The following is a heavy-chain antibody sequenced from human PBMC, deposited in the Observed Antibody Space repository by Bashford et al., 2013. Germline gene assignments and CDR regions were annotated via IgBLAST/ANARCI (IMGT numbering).Heavy chain of an antibody. CDR2: IYPGDSDT. J-gene: IGHJ5*02. V-gene: IGHV5-51*01. CDR3: ARYFEVVPAAASAVWFDP. CDR1: GYSFTSYW. D-gene: IGHD2-2*01. Sequence: GESLKISCKGSGYSFTSYWIGWVRQMPGKGLEWMGIIYPGDSDTRYSPSFQGQVTISADKSISTAYLQWSSLKASDTAMYYCARYFEVVPAAASAVWFDPWGQGTLVTVSS.